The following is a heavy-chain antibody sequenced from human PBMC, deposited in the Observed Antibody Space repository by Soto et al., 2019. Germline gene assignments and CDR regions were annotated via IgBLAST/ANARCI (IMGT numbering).Heavy chain of an antibody. V-gene: IGHV1-18*01. CDR1: GYTFTSYG. CDR2: ISAYNGNT. CDR3: ARDSSGWYGLFDY. Sequence: GXSVKVSYNASGYTFTSYGISLVRHSPGQGLEWMGWISAYNGNTNYAQKLQGRVTMTTDTSTSTAYMELRSLRSDDTAVYYCARDSSGWYGLFDYWGQGTLVTVSS. J-gene: IGHJ4*02. D-gene: IGHD6-19*01.